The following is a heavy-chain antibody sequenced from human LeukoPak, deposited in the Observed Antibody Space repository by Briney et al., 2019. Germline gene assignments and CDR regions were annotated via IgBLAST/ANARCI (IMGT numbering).Heavy chain of an antibody. CDR2: ISAYNGNT. D-gene: IGHD3-9*01. V-gene: IGHV1-18*01. Sequence: VKVSCKASGYTFTSYGISWVRQAPGQGLEWMGWISAYNGNTNYAQKLQGRVTMTTDTSTSTVYMELSSLRSEDTAVYYCARDGSYDILTGYPTPGLSDWGQGTLVTVSS. CDR1: GYTFTSYG. CDR3: ARDGSYDILTGYPTPGLSD. J-gene: IGHJ4*02.